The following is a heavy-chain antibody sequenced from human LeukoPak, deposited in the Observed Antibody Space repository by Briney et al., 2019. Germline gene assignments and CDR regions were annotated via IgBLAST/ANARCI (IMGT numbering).Heavy chain of an antibody. Sequence: SETLSLTCTVSGGTISNYYWSRIRQPAGMGLEWIGRIYASGSTNYNPSLKSRVTMSVDTSNNQFSLNLSSATAADTAVYYCARTSARGAQFDYWGQGTLVTVSS. CDR1: GGTISNYY. D-gene: IGHD3-10*01. CDR2: IYASGST. V-gene: IGHV4-4*07. CDR3: ARTSARGAQFDY. J-gene: IGHJ4*02.